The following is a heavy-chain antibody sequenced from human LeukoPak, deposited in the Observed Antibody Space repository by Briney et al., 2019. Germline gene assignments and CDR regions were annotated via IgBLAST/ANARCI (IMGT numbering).Heavy chain of an antibody. Sequence: PGRSLRLSCAASGFTFSSYAMHWVREAPGKGREGGAVTSNDGRDKHHADSVKGRFTVSRDNSKNTLYLQMNSLRVEDTAVYYCAKDLTTTSADYYFDYWGQGTLVTVSS. CDR2: TSNDGRDK. D-gene: IGHD1-1*01. CDR1: GFTFSSYA. J-gene: IGHJ4*02. V-gene: IGHV3-30-3*01. CDR3: AKDLTTTSADYYFDY.